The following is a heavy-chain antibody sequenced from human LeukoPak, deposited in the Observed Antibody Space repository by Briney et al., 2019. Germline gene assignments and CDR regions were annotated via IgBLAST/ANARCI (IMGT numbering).Heavy chain of an antibody. J-gene: IGHJ6*03. D-gene: IGHD6-13*01. CDR3: ARDSSSWYYYNMDV. V-gene: IGHV1-8*03. CDR2: MNPNSGNT. CDR1: GYTFTSYD. Sequence: ASVKVSCKASGYTFTSYDINWVRQATGQGLEWMGWMNPNSGNTGYAQKFQGRVTITRNTSISTAYMELSSLRSEDTAVYYCARDSSSWYYYNMDVWGKGTTVTVSS.